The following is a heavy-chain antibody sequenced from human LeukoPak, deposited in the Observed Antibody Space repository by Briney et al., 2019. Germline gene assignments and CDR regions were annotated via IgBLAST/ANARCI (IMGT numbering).Heavy chain of an antibody. V-gene: IGHV4-38-2*01. D-gene: IGHD6-19*01. CDR2: IYHSGNS. Sequence: SETLSLTCAVSGYSISSGYYWGWVRQPPGKGLEWIGSIYHSGNSYYNPSLRSRVTISVDTSKSQFFLKVSSVTAADTAVYYCARRAGSGWPTFDYWGQGTLVTVSS. CDR3: ARRAGSGWPTFDY. J-gene: IGHJ4*02. CDR1: GYSISSGYY.